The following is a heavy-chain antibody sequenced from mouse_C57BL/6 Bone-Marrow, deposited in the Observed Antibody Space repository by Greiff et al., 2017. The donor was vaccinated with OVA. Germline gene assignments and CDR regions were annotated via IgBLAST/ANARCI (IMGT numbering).Heavy chain of an antibody. V-gene: IGHV10-3*01. CDR3: VRGDYGNYVWYFDV. CDR2: IRSKSSNYAT. D-gene: IGHD2-1*01. Sequence: DVKLVESGGGLVQPKGSLKLSCAASGFTFNTYAMHWVRQAPGKGLEWVARIRSKSSNYATYYADSVKDRFTISRDDSQSMLYLQMNNLKTEDTAMYYCVRGDYGNYVWYFDVWGTGTTVTVSS. J-gene: IGHJ1*03. CDR1: GFTFNTYA.